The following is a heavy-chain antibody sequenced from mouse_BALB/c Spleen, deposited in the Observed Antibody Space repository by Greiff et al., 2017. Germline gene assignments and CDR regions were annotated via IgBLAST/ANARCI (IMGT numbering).Heavy chain of an antibody. V-gene: IGHV14-3*02. D-gene: IGHD2-1*01. CDR3: ARNDYGNYSFDY. Sequence: EVKLMESGAELVKPGASVKLSCTASGFNIKDTYMHWVKQRPEQGLEWIGRIDPANGNTKYDPKFQGKATITADTSSNTAYLQLSSLTSEDTAVYYCARNDYGNYSFDYWGQGTTLTVSA. CDR2: IDPANGNT. J-gene: IGHJ2*01. CDR1: GFNIKDTY.